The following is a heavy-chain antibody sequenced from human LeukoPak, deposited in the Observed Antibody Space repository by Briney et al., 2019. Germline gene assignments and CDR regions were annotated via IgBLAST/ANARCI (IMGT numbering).Heavy chain of an antibody. CDR3: ARRLWKVRGAGPQGPASLRGYYFDY. CDR2: INHSGST. Sequence: SETLSLTCAVYGGSFSGYYWSWIRQPPGKGLEWIGEINHSGSTNYNPSLKSRVTISVDTSKNQFSLKLSSVTAADTAVYYCARRLWKVRGAGPQGPASLRGYYFDYWGQGTLVTVSS. V-gene: IGHV4-34*01. CDR1: GGSFSGYY. J-gene: IGHJ4*02. D-gene: IGHD3-10*01.